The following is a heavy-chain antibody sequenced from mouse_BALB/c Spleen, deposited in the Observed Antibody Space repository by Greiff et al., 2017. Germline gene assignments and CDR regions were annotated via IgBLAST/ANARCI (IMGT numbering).Heavy chain of an antibody. V-gene: IGHV14-3*02. CDR2: IDPANGNT. CDR3: ARSLRLPYAMDY. Sequence: EVQLQESGAELVRSGASVKLSCTASGFNIKDTYMHWVKQRPEQGLEWIGRIDPANGNTKYDPKFQGKATITADTSSNTAYLQLSSLTSEDTAVYYCARSLRLPYAMDYWGQGTSVTVSS. J-gene: IGHJ4*01. CDR1: GFNIKDTY. D-gene: IGHD1-2*01.